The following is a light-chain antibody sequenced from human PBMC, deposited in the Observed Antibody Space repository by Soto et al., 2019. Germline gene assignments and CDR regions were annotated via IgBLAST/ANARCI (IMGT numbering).Light chain of an antibody. V-gene: IGLV1-44*01. CDR3: AAWDDSLNGLYV. Sequence: QSVLTQPPSASGTPGQRVTISCSGSSSKIGSNTVNWYQQLPGTAPKLLIYSNNQRPSGVPDRFSGPKSGTSASLAISGLQSEDEADYYCAAWDDSLNGLYVFGTGTKVTVL. CDR2: SNN. CDR1: SSKIGSNT. J-gene: IGLJ1*01.